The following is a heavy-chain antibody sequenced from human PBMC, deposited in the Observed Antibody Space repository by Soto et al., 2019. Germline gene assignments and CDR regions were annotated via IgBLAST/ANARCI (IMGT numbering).Heavy chain of an antibody. J-gene: IGHJ6*02. CDR3: ARAGSALWAAGTPYYYYGMDV. D-gene: IGHD6-13*01. V-gene: IGHV1-2*04. CDR2: INPNSGGT. Sequence: ASVKVSCKASGYTFTGYYMHWVRQAPGQGLEWMGWINPNSGGTNYAQKFQGWVTMTRDASISTAYMELSRLRSDDTAVYYCARAGSALWAAGTPYYYYGMDVWGQGTTVTVSS. CDR1: GYTFTGYY.